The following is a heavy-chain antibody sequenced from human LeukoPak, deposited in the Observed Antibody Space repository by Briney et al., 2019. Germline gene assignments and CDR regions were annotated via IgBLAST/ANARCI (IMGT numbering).Heavy chain of an antibody. CDR1: GGSITSTGSY. CDR3: ARHYYGSSGYPTPLYYFDY. V-gene: IGHV4-39*01. CDR2: TFYRGTT. D-gene: IGHD3-22*01. J-gene: IGHJ4*02. Sequence: SETLSLTCSVSGGSITSTGSYWGWIRQTPGKGLEWIATTFYRGTTYYNPSLKSRVTISIDTSKNHFSLNLSSVTAADTAVYYCARHYYGSSGYPTPLYYFDYWGQGTLVTVSS.